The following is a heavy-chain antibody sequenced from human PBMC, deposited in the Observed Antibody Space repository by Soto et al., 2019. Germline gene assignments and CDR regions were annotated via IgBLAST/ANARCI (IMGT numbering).Heavy chain of an antibody. J-gene: IGHJ6*02. V-gene: IGHV1-18*01. CDR2: ISAYNGNT. CDR3: ARDPPPMDV. CDR1: GYTFTSYG. Sequence: QVQLVQSGAEVKKPGASVKVSCKASGYTFTSYGISWVRQAPGQGLEWMGWISAYNGNTNYAQKLQGRVTTTPATSTSTAYMELRSLSSDATAGYYGARDPPPMDVCGQGTTVTVSS.